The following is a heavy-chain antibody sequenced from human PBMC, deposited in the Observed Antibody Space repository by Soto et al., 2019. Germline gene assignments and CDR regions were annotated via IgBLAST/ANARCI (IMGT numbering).Heavy chain of an antibody. CDR1: GYTFTSYD. CDR2: MNPNSGNT. CDR3: ARGLSNGYYYYYYMDV. Sequence: ASVKVSCKASGYTFTSYDINWVRQATGQGLEWMGWMNPNSGNTGYAQKFQGRVTMTRNTSISTAYMELRSLRSEDTAVYYCARGLSNGYYYYYYMDVWGKGTTVTVSS. D-gene: IGHD4-4*01. J-gene: IGHJ6*03. V-gene: IGHV1-8*01.